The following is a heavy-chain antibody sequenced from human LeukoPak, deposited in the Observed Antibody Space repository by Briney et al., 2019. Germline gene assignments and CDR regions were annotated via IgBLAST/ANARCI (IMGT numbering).Heavy chain of an antibody. D-gene: IGHD4-17*01. CDR1: GFTFSTYG. V-gene: IGHV3-33*01. J-gene: IGHJ5*02. CDR2: IWYDGSNK. CDR3: ARAPNDYGDFS. Sequence: PGRSLRLSCAASGFTFSTYGMHWVRQAPGKGPEWVAVIWYDGSNKYYADSVKGRFTISRDNSKNTPYLEMNSLRAEDTAVYHCARAPNDYGDFSWGQGTLVTVSS.